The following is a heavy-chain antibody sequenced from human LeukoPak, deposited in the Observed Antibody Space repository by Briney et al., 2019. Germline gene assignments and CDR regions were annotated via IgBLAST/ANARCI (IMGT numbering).Heavy chain of an antibody. CDR2: IWYDGSNK. D-gene: IGHD6-13*01. V-gene: IGHV3-33*06. J-gene: IGHJ3*02. CDR3: AKDLRAAAGTDAFDI. Sequence: QPGRSLRLSCAASGFTFSSYRMHWVRQAPGKGLEWVAVIWYDGSNKYYADSVKGRFTISRDNSKNTLHLQMNSLRAEDTAVYYCAKDLRAAAGTDAFDIWGQGTMVTVSS. CDR1: GFTFSSYR.